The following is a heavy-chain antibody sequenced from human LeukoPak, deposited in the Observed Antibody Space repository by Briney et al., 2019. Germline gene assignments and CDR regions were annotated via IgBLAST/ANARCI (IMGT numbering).Heavy chain of an antibody. CDR2: TSNDERKK. Sequence: PGRSLRLSCAASGFTFSNYGMHWVRQAPGKGLEWVALTSNDERKKYYADSVKGRFTVSRDNSKNTLYLQMNGLRAEDTAVYFCAKDRRIQPSLYDDAFDIWGQGTMVTVSS. CDR1: GFTFSNYG. CDR3: AKDRRIQPSLYDDAFDI. D-gene: IGHD3-16*02. J-gene: IGHJ3*02. V-gene: IGHV3-30*18.